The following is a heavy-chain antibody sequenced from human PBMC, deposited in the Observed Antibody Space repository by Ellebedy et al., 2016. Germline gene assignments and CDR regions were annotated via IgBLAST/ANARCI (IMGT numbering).Heavy chain of an antibody. D-gene: IGHD6-13*01. CDR3: ARDRYSSSGRKRGSMDF. CDR2: VNPNGGGP. J-gene: IGHJ6*02. Sequence: ASVKVSCKASGYTFTSNYIHWIRQAPGQRLEWMGIVNPNGGGPTYSQKLQGRITMTRDTSTSTVYMELSSLRSEDTAGYYCARDRYSSSGRKRGSMDFWGQGTTVTVFS. V-gene: IGHV1-46*04. CDR1: GYTFTSNY.